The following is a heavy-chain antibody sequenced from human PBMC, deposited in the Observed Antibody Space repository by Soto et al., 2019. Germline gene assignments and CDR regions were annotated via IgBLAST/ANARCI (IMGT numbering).Heavy chain of an antibody. Sequence: AASVKVSCKASGGTFSSYAISWVRQAPGQGLEWMGGIIPIFGTANYAQKFQGRVTITADKSTSTAYMELSSLRSEDTAVYYCARDSSYDIFFSLYYWGQGTLVTVSS. CDR1: GGTFSSYA. D-gene: IGHD3-9*01. CDR3: ARDSSYDIFFSLYY. CDR2: IIPIFGTA. J-gene: IGHJ4*02. V-gene: IGHV1-69*06.